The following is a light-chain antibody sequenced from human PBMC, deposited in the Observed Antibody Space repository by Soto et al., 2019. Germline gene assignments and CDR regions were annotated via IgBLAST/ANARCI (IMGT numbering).Light chain of an antibody. CDR3: QQYNSYPLT. V-gene: IGKV1-5*01. J-gene: IGKJ4*01. CDR2: DAS. CDR1: QSFNRW. Sequence: DIHMTQSPSTLYASVGDRVTITCRASQSFNRWLAWYQQKPGKAPNLLIYDASRLQSGVPSRFSGSGTGTEFTLTISSLQPDDFATYYCQQYNSYPLTFGGGTKVDIK.